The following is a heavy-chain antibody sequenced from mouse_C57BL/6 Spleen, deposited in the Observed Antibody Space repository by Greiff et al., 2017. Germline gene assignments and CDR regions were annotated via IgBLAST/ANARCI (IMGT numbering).Heavy chain of an antibody. CDR1: GYAFSSSW. V-gene: IGHV1-82*01. CDR2: IYPGDGDT. Sequence: VKLVESGPELVKPGASVKISCKASGYAFSSSWMNWVKQRPGKGLEWIGRIYPGDGDTNYNGKFKGKATLTADKSSSTAYMQLSSLTSEDSAVYFCAREGLWDYDPAWFAYWGQGTLVTVSA. CDR3: AREGLWDYDPAWFAY. J-gene: IGHJ3*01. D-gene: IGHD2-4*01.